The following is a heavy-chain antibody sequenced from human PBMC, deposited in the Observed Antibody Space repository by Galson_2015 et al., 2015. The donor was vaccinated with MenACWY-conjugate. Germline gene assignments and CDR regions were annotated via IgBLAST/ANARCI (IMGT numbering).Heavy chain of an antibody. CDR1: GFTFNNHA. CDR2: TSHTGGST. J-gene: IGHJ3*01. CDR3: AKVKGNLLWYGAYVGALDA. Sequence: SLRLSCAASGFTFNNHAMSWVRQAPGKGLEWVSATSHTGGSTYSADSVRGRFIISRDNSAHTLYLQMTNLRAEDTAVYYCAKVKGNLLWYGAYVGALDAWGQGTLVTVSS. V-gene: IGHV3-23*01. D-gene: IGHD3-10*01.